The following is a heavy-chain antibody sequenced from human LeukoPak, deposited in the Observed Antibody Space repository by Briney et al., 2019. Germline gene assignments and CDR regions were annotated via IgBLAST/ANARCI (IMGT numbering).Heavy chain of an antibody. V-gene: IGHV1-2*02. CDR2: INPNSAGT. CDR1: GYTFTGYY. J-gene: IGHJ5*02. D-gene: IGHD3-10*01. CDR3: ARGRLVRGVIDWFDP. Sequence: ASVKVSCKASGYTFTGYYMHWVRQAPGQGLEWMGGINPNSAGTNYAQNFQGRVTMTRDTSISTAYMELSRLRSDDTAVYYCARGRLVRGVIDWFDPWGQGTLVTVSS.